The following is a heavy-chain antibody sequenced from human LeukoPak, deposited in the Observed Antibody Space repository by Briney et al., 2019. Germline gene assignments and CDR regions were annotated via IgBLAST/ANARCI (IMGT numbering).Heavy chain of an antibody. V-gene: IGHV4-4*07. D-gene: IGHD3-3*01. J-gene: IGHJ5*02. CDR2: MDTSGHT. CDR3: ARHWSHCVAQFGRSYWFDP. CDR1: GGSISGYY. Sequence: SETLSLTCTVSGGSISGYYWSWIRQPAGKGLEWIGHMDTSGHTNYNSSLMSRVTMSVDTSKNQSYLRLTSVTAADTGVSSCARHWSHCVAQFGRSYWFDPWGQGTLVTVSS.